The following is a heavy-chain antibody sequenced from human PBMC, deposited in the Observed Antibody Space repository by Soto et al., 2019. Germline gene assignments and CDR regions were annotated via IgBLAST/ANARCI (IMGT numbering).Heavy chain of an antibody. CDR2: IYHSGST. D-gene: IGHD3-10*01. V-gene: IGHV4-4*02. J-gene: IGHJ5*02. Sequence: QVQLQESGPGLVKPSGTLSLTCAVSGGSISSSNWWSWVRQPPGKGLEWIGEIYHSGSTNYNPSPQSRGTLSVDKSQNPFSLKLGSGAAGDTAVYYCGRGGGGSGTNWFDPWGQGTLVTVSS. CDR1: GGSISSSNW. CDR3: GRGGGGSGTNWFDP.